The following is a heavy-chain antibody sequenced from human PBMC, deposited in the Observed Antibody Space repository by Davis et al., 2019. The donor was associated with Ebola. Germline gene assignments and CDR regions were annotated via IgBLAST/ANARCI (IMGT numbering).Heavy chain of an antibody. D-gene: IGHD2-8*01. CDR2: IYDSGNT. CDR3: ARHSTKGYV. J-gene: IGHJ6*02. CDR1: GGSINHYY. Sequence: MPGGSLRLSCTVSGGSINHYYWNWIRQPPGKGLEWIAFIYDSGNTNYNPSLKSRVTMSVDTSKNQFSLKLSSVTAADTAVYYCARHSTKGYVWGQGTTVTVSS. V-gene: IGHV4-59*08.